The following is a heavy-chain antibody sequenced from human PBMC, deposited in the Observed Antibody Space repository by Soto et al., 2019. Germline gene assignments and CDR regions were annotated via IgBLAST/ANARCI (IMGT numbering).Heavy chain of an antibody. CDR1: GLTFSSFA. J-gene: IGHJ6*03. D-gene: IGHD2-2*01. V-gene: IGHV3-23*01. Sequence: EVQLLESGGELVQPGGSLKFPWEAPGLTFSSFAMSWVARAPGKGWEWGSGISNSGGTTYYADSVKGRFTISRDNSKNTLYLQMNSLRAEDTAVYFCAKAQRPRPPFYMDVWGKGTTVTVSS. CDR3: AKAQRPRPPFYMDV. CDR2: ISNSGGTT.